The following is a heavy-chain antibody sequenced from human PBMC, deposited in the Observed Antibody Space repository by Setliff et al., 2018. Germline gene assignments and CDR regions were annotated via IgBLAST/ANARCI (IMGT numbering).Heavy chain of an antibody. Sequence: GGSLRLSCAASGFSFSDYAMSWVRQAPRKGLEWVSGGSTGKTDYADSVKGRFTMSRDSSTNTLYLQMNSLRGEDTAVYYCAKDGVGPTYTYFFDYWGQGTQVTVSS. J-gene: IGHJ4*02. CDR2: GSTGKT. V-gene: IGHV3-23*01. CDR3: AKDGVGPTYTYFFDY. CDR1: GFSFSDYA. D-gene: IGHD1-26*01.